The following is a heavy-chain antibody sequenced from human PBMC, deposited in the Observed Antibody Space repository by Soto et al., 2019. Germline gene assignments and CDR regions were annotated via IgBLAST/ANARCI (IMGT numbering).Heavy chain of an antibody. CDR2: IIPIFGTA. Sequence: QVQLVQSGAEVKKPGSSVKVSCKASGGTFSSYAISWVRQAPGQGLEWMGVIIPIFGTANYAQKFQGRVTITADESTSTAYMELSSLRSEDTAVYYCARDGCRSGGSCYTSFIYWCKGTLVTVSS. CDR1: GGTFSSYA. J-gene: IGHJ4*02. D-gene: IGHD2-15*01. V-gene: IGHV1-69*01. CDR3: ARDGCRSGGSCYTSFIY.